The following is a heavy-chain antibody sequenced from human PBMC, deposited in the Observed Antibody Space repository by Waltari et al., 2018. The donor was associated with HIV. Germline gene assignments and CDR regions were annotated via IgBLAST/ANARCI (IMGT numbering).Heavy chain of an antibody. CDR3: ARVIAAAGLRFDS. D-gene: IGHD6-13*01. Sequence: QVQLQESGPGLVKPSETLSLTCTVSGDAVSSGSFYWSWMRQPPGKGLEWLGNTYSSGRTSYNPSLKRRVTISIDASKNQFSLKLRSVTAADTAVYYCARVIAAAGLRFDSWGQGTLVTVSS. CDR2: TYSSGRT. J-gene: IGHJ4*02. V-gene: IGHV4-61*01. CDR1: GDAVSSGSFY.